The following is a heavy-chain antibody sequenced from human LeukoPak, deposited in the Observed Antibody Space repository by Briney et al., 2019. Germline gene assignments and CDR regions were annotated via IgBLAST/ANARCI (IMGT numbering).Heavy chain of an antibody. Sequence: GESLKISCKGSGYSFTTYWIGWVRQMPGKGLEWMGIIFPGDSDTIYSPSFQGQVTISADKSISTAYLQWSSLKASDTAMYYCARHLTYCSSTSCYSLLGYWGQGTLVTVSS. CDR3: ARHLTYCSSTSCYSLLGY. J-gene: IGHJ4*02. CDR1: GYSFTTYW. D-gene: IGHD2-2*01. V-gene: IGHV5-51*01. CDR2: IFPGDSDT.